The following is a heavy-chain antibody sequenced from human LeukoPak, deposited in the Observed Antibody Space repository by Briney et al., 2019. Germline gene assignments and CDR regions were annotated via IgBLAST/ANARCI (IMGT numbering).Heavy chain of an antibody. CDR1: GFTFRSYE. J-gene: IGHJ4*02. CDR3: ARGTLGAWAW. CDR2: ISSSGSTI. V-gene: IGHV3-48*03. Sequence: PGRSLRLSCAASGFTFRSYEMNWGRQAPGKGLEWVSYISSSGSTIYYAEFVKGRFTISRDNAKNSLYLQMNSLRAEDTAVYFCARGTLGAWAWWGQGTLVTVSS. D-gene: IGHD1-26*01.